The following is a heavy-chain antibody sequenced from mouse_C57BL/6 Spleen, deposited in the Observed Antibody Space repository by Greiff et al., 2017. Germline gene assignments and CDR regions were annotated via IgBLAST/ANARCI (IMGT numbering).Heavy chain of an antibody. CDR1: GFSFNTYA. CDR2: ISSKSNNYAT. V-gene: IGHV10-1*01. D-gene: IGHD2-10*01. CDR3: VRQALLLSMDY. Sequence: EVKLVESGGGLVQPKGSLKLSCAASGFSFNTYAMNWVRQAPGKGLEWVARISSKSNNYATYYADSVNDRFTISRDDSESMLYLQMNNLKTEDTAMYYGVRQALLLSMDYWGQGTSVTVSS. J-gene: IGHJ4*01.